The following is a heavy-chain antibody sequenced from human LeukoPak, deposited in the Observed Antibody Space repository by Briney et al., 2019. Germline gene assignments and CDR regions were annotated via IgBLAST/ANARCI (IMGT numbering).Heavy chain of an antibody. D-gene: IGHD7-27*01. CDR3: VRDLGHSRHYFEY. CDR1: GFTFNSFF. J-gene: IGHJ4*02. Sequence: GGSLILSCAASGFTFNSFFLNWVRLTPGRELEWVACISQDGSETFYMDSVGGRFTISRDNTKNSLYLQMNSLRAEDTAVYFCVRDLGHSRHYFEYWGQGALVTVSS. V-gene: IGHV3-7*01. CDR2: ISQDGSET.